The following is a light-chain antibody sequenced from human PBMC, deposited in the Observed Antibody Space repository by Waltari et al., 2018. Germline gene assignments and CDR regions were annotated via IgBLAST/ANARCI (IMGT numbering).Light chain of an antibody. CDR3: QTGGHGTWV. CDR2: VNSDGSH. V-gene: IGLV4-69*01. Sequence: LVLTQSPSASASLGASVKLTCTLSSGYSSNVIAWLQQQPGKGPRYLMKVNSDGSHRKGYDIPDRFSASKSGTECQLTISSLQSEDEADYFCQTGGHGTWVFGGGTKLTVL. CDR1: SGYSSNV. J-gene: IGLJ3*02.